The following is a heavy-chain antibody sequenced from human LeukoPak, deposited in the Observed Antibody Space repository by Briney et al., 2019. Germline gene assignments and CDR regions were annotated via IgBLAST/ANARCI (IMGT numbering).Heavy chain of an antibody. V-gene: IGHV1-3*01. D-gene: IGHD3-10*01. Sequence: GASVKVSCKASGYTFTSYAMHWVRQAPGQRLEWMGWINAGNGNTKYSQKFQGRVTITRDTSASTAYMELSSLRSEDTAEYYCARPRTLWFGELSLTYWGQGTLVTVSS. CDR2: INAGNGNT. CDR1: GYTFTSYA. J-gene: IGHJ4*02. CDR3: ARPRTLWFGELSLTY.